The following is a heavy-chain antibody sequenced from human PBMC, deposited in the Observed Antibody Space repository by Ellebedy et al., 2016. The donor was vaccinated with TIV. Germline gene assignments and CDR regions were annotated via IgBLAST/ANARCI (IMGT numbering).Heavy chain of an antibody. D-gene: IGHD3-22*01. V-gene: IGHV3-23*01. CDR3: AKDMDYDSSGYYWGNFDY. J-gene: IGHJ4*02. CDR1: GFTFSSYV. Sequence: GESLKISCAASGFTFSSYVMSWVRQAPGKGLEWVSGISGSGGSTYYADSVKGRFTISRDNSKNTLYLQMNSLRADDTAVYYCAKDMDYDSSGYYWGNFDYWGQGTLVTVSS. CDR2: ISGSGGST.